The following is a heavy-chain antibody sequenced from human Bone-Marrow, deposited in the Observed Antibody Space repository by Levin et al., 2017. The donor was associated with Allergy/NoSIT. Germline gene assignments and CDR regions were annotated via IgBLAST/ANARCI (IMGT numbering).Heavy chain of an antibody. CDR2: INPDSGGT. CDR1: GYSFAGYY. J-gene: IGHJ5*01. D-gene: IGHD3-10*01. CDR3: ARTERRLVRGVIFGAGHWFDP. Sequence: ASVKVSCKASGYSFAGYYLYWVRQAPGRGLEWMGWINPDSGGTKYAQKFQGRVTMTRDTSISTAHMELSRLTPDDTGVYYCARTERRLVRGVIFGAGHWFDPWGQGTLVTVSS. V-gene: IGHV1-2*02.